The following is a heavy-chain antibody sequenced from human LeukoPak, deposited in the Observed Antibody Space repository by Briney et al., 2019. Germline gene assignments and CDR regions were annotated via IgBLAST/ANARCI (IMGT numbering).Heavy chain of an antibody. J-gene: IGHJ4*02. CDR1: GYTFTTYV. CDR3: ASTKWELLRDRLLYFDY. V-gene: IGHV1-3*01. CDR2: INAGNGNT. D-gene: IGHD1-26*01. Sequence: ASVKVSCKASGYTFTTYVIHWVRQAPGQRLEWMGWINAGNGNTKYSQKFQGRVTITRDTSASTAYMELSSLRSEDTAVYYCASTKWELLRDRLLYFDYWGQGTLVTVSS.